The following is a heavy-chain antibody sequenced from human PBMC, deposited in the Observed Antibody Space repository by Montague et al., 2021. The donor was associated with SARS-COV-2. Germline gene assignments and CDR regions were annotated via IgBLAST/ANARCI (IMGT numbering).Heavy chain of an antibody. Sequence: SETLSLTCAVHGTSFSGYYWNWIRQPPGKGLEWIGEINHGGSTKYSPSLKSRLTMSADTSKNQFSLKLTSVAAADTAVYYCARLRDGVVPSPILGVGPYYSYYCMDVWGRGTTVTVSS. V-gene: IGHV4-34*01. CDR2: INHGGST. D-gene: IGHD3-10*01. CDR1: GTSFSGYY. CDR3: ARLRDGVVPSPILGVGPYYSYYCMDV. J-gene: IGHJ6*03.